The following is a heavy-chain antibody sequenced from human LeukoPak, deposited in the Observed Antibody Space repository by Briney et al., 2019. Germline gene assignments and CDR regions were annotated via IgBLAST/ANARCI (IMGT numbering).Heavy chain of an antibody. V-gene: IGHV4-4*09. Sequence: SETLSLTCTVTGGSISSYYWSWIRQPPGKGLEWIGYIYTSGSTNYHPSLKSRVTISVDTSKNQFSLKLSSVTAADTDVYYCARFNTYYDFWSGRRKAFDIWGQGTMVTVSS. CDR3: ARFNTYYDFWSGRRKAFDI. CDR1: GGSISSYY. CDR2: IYTSGST. J-gene: IGHJ3*02. D-gene: IGHD3-3*01.